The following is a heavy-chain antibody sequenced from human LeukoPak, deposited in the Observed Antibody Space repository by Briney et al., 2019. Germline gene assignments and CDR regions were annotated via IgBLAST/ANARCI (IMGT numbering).Heavy chain of an antibody. J-gene: IGHJ4*02. CDR3: ARVTDSSGYYPTLDY. CDR2: ISAYNGNT. CDR1: GYTFTSYG. D-gene: IGHD3-22*01. Sequence: ASVKVSCKASGYTFTSYGISWVRQAPGQGLEWMGWISAYNGNTNYAQKLQGRVTMTTDTSTSTAYMELRSLRSDDTAVYYCARVTDSSGYYPTLDYWGQGTLVTVSS. V-gene: IGHV1-18*01.